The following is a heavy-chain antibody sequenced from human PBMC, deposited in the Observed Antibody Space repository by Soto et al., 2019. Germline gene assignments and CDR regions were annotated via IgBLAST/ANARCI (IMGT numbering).Heavy chain of an antibody. CDR1: GFSFEIYW. V-gene: IGHV3-7*01. CDR3: ARENWFFDY. CDR2: INPDGSGE. J-gene: IGHJ4*02. Sequence: GGSLRLSCAASGFSFEIYWMGWVRQAPGKGLEWVANINPDGSGEYYLDSVKGRFTISRDNAKNSVYLQMNSLVGDDTAVYYCARENWFFDYWGQGTPVTVSS. D-gene: IGHD3-10*01.